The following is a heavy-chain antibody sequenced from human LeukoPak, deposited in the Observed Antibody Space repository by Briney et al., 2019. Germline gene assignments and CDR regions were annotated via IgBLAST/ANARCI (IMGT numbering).Heavy chain of an antibody. CDR3: ARDLPDY. Sequence: GGSLRLSCAASGFTVSSSYMSWVRQAPGKGLEWVSIIYTGGSIYYADSVKGRFTISRDNSKNTLYLQMNSLRAEDTAVYYCARDLPDYWGQGTLVTVSS. CDR1: GFTVSSSY. CDR2: IYTGGSI. J-gene: IGHJ4*02. V-gene: IGHV3-53*01.